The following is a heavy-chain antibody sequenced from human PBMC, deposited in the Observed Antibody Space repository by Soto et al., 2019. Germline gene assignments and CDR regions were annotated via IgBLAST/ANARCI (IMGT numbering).Heavy chain of an antibody. J-gene: IGHJ6*03. Sequence: PSETLSLTCAVYGGSFSGYYWSWIRQPPGKGLEWIGEINHSGSTNYNPSLKSRVTISVDTSKNQFSLKLSSVTAADTAVYYCARGRNPLGYCSSTSCPNGINYYYYYYMDVWGKGTTVNVSS. CDR3: ARGRNPLGYCSSTSCPNGINYYYYYYMDV. V-gene: IGHV4-34*01. D-gene: IGHD2-2*03. CDR2: INHSGST. CDR1: GGSFSGYY.